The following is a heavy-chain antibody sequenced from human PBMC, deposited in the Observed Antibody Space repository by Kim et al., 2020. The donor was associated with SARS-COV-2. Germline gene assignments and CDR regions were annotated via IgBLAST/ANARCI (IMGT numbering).Heavy chain of an antibody. V-gene: IGHV5-51*01. D-gene: IGHD5-18*01. CDR3: ARRYTAMGTSFDY. Sequence: YSPSFQGQVTISADKSISTAYLQGSSLKASDTAMYYCARRYTAMGTSFDYWGQGTLVTVSS. J-gene: IGHJ4*02.